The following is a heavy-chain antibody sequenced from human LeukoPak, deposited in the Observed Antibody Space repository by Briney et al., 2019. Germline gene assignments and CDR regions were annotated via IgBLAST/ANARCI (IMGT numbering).Heavy chain of an antibody. CDR2: INPNSGGT. J-gene: IGHJ4*02. Sequence: GASVKVSCKASGYTFTGYYMHWVRQAPGQGLEWMGWINPNSGGTNYAQKFQGRVTMTRDTSISTAYMELSRLRSDDTAVYYCARVYFGSGNYYTYNAYFDHWGQGTLVTVSS. V-gene: IGHV1-2*02. CDR3: ARVYFGSGNYYTYNAYFDH. D-gene: IGHD3-10*01. CDR1: GYTFTGYY.